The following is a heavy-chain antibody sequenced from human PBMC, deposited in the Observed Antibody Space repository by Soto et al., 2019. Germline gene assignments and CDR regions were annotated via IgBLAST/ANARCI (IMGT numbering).Heavy chain of an antibody. CDR2: ISGSGGST. D-gene: IGHD5-18*01. J-gene: IGHJ4*02. CDR1: GFTFSSYA. Sequence: EVQLLESGGGLVQPGGSLRLSCAASGFTFSSYAMSWVRQAPGKGLEWVSTISGSGGSTYYADSVKGRFTISRDNSNNKLYLQMNSLRSEDTAVYYCAKDGLGADSYGSYYFDYWGQGALVTVSS. V-gene: IGHV3-23*01. CDR3: AKDGLGADSYGSYYFDY.